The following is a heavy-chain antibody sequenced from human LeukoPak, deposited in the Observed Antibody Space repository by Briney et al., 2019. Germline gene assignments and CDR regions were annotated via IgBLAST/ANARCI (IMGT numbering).Heavy chain of an antibody. V-gene: IGHV1-18*04. CDR3: ARDRIVVVPAASGNNWFDP. D-gene: IGHD2-2*01. CDR2: ISAYNGNT. J-gene: IGHJ5*02. CDR1: GYTFTSYG. Sequence: GASVKVSCKASGYTFTSYGISWVRQAPGQGLEWMGWISAYNGNTNYAQKLQGRVSMTTDTSTSTAYMELRSLRSDDTAVYYCARDRIVVVPAASGNNWFDPWGQGTLVTVSS.